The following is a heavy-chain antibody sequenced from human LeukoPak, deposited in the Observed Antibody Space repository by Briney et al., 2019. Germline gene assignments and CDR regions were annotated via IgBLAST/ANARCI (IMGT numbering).Heavy chain of an antibody. J-gene: IGHJ4*02. CDR2: IYYSGST. V-gene: IGHV4-31*03. D-gene: IGHD5-18*01. CDR3: ARDSRGYQTPWWY. Sequence: PSETLSLTCTVSGGSISSGGYYWSWIRQHPGKGLEWIGYIYYSGSTYYNPSLKSRVTISVDTSKNQFSLKLSSVTVADTAVYYCARDSRGYQTPWWYWGQGTLVTVSS. CDR1: GGSISSGGYY.